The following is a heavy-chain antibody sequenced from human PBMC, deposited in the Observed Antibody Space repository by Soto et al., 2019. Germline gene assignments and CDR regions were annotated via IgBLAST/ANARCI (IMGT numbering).Heavy chain of an antibody. CDR2: IIPIFGTA. D-gene: IGHD4-17*01. CDR1: GGTFSSYA. CDR3: ARSSGRLTTVTHYYYYGMDV. J-gene: IGHJ6*02. Sequence: AASVKVSCKASGGTFSSYAISWVRQAPGQGLEWMGGIIPIFGTANYAQKFQGRVTITADESTSTAYMELSSLRSEDTAVYYCARSSGRLTTVTHYYYYGMDVWGQGTTVTVSS. V-gene: IGHV1-69*13.